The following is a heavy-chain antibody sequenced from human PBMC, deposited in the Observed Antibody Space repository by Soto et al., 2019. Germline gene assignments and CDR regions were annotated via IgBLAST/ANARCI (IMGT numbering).Heavy chain of an antibody. Sequence: PGAQVKSSFKASGCTFTSYDINGVRQATGQVLEWMGWMNPNSGNTGYAQKFQGRVTMTRNTSISTAYMELRSLRSEDTAVYYCARGHSSSSYYYYYGMDVWGQGTTVTVSS. CDR2: MNPNSGNT. V-gene: IGHV1-8*02. J-gene: IGHJ6*01. CDR1: GCTFTSYD. CDR3: ARGHSSSSYYYYYGMDV. D-gene: IGHD6-6*01.